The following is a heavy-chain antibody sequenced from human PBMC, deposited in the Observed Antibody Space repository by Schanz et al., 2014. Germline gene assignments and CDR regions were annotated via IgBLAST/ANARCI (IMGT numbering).Heavy chain of an antibody. V-gene: IGHV3-30*18. CDR2: ISFDGRNT. CDR3: AKEKEEVAADGSFFDY. CDR1: GITLSGYG. D-gene: IGHD6-13*01. Sequence: VQLVESGGGLAQPGGSLRLSCAASGITLSGYGLHWVRQAPGKGLEWVGFISFDGRNTGYAHSVKGRFTISRDNSKNTVNLQMNSLRAEDTAVYYCAKEKEEVAADGSFFDYWGQGTLXTVS. J-gene: IGHJ4*02.